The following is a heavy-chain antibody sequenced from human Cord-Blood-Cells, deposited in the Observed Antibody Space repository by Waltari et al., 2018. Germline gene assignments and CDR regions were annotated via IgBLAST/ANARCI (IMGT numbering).Heavy chain of an antibody. J-gene: IGHJ4*02. D-gene: IGHD6-13*01. CDR2: INHSGST. CDR1: GGSFSGYY. Sequence: QVQLQQWGAGLLKPSETLSLTCAVYGGSFSGYYWSWIRQPPGKGLEWIGEINHSGSTNYTPSLKSRVTISVDTSKNQFSLKLSSVTAADTAVYYCARAGAAAGRSFDYWGQGTLVTVSS. CDR3: ARAGAAAGRSFDY. V-gene: IGHV4-34*01.